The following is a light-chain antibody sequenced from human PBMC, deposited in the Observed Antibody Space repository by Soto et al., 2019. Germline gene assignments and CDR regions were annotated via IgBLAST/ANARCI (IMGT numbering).Light chain of an antibody. CDR3: QQSYTTPIT. CDR2: KAS. J-gene: IGKJ5*01. Sequence: DIQMTQSPSTLSASVGDRVTITCRASQSITNWLAWYQQKPGEAPKLLIYKASSLQSGVPSRFTGSGSGTDFTLTISSLQPEDFATYFCQQSYTTPITFGQGTRLEIK. CDR1: QSITNW. V-gene: IGKV1-39*01.